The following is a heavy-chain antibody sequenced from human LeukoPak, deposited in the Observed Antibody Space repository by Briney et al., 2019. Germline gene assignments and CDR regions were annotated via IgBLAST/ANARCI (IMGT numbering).Heavy chain of an antibody. J-gene: IGHJ6*03. Sequence: GGSLRLSCAASGFTFSSYWMSWVRQAPGKGLEWVANIKQDGSEKYYVDSVKGRFTISRDNAKNSLYLQMNSLRAEDTAVYYCARALYSSSWYYYYYYYMDVWGKGTTVTVSS. V-gene: IGHV3-7*04. CDR3: ARALYSSSWYYYYYYYMDV. D-gene: IGHD6-13*01. CDR2: IKQDGSEK. CDR1: GFTFSSYW.